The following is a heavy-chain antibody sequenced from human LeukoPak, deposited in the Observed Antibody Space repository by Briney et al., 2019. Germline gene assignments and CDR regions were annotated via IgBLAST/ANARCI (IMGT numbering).Heavy chain of an antibody. D-gene: IGHD3-3*01. CDR3: ARVYNYDFWSGYYMGRDYYYYMDV. Sequence: GRSLRLSCAASGFTFSSYGMHWVRQAPGKGLEWVAFIRYDGSNKYYADSVKGRFTISRDNSKNTLYLQMNSLRAEDTAVYYCARVYNYDFWSGYYMGRDYYYYMDVWGKGTTVTVSS. J-gene: IGHJ6*03. V-gene: IGHV3-30*02. CDR2: IRYDGSNK. CDR1: GFTFSSYG.